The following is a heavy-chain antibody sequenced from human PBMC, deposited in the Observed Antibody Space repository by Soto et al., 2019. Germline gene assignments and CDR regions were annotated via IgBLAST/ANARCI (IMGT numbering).Heavy chain of an antibody. J-gene: IGHJ6*02. Sequence: EVQLVESGGGLIQPGGSLRLSCAASGFTVSSNYMSWVRQAPGKGLEWVSVIYSGGSTYYADSVKGRFTISRDNSKNPLYLQMTSLRAEDTAVYYCARYRRYIYGMDVWGQVTTVTVSS. CDR1: GFTVSSNY. V-gene: IGHV3-53*01. D-gene: IGHD5-12*01. CDR3: ARYRRYIYGMDV. CDR2: IYSGGST.